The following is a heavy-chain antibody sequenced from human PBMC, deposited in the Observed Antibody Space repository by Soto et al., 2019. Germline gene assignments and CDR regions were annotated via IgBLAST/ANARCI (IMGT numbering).Heavy chain of an antibody. D-gene: IGHD3-10*01. CDR2: IKQDGSEK. CDR3: ARDLGLLWFGELDPHP. V-gene: IGHV3-7*01. J-gene: IGHJ5*02. Sequence: GGLRLSCAASGFTFSSYWMSWVRQAPGKGLEWVANIKQDGSEKYYVDSVKGRFTISRDNAKNSLYLQMNSLRAEDTAVYYCARDLGLLWFGELDPHPRGQGPLVTVSS. CDR1: GFTFSSYW.